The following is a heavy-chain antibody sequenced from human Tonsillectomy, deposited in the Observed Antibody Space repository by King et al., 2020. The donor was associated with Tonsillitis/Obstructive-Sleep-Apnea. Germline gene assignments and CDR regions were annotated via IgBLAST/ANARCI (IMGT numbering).Heavy chain of an antibody. CDR3: AGVGGLSSSSASDAFDV. CDR2: INRGGST. CDR1: GGSFSGYY. D-gene: IGHD6-6*01. V-gene: IGHV4-34*01. Sequence: QVQLQQWGAGLLKPSETLSLTCAVYGGSFSGYYWTWIRQPPGKGLEWIGEINRGGSTNPNPSLKSRVTISVDTSKNQFSLKMRSVTAADTAVYYCAGVGGLSSSSASDAFDVWGLGTMVTVSS. J-gene: IGHJ3*01.